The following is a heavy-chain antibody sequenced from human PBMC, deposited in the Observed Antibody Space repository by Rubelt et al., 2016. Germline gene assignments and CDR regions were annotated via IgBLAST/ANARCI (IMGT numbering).Heavy chain of an antibody. CDR3: ASQFGFAHPGDQLLGELDI. D-gene: IGHD2-2*01. V-gene: IGHV1-18*01. CDR1: GYTFTSYG. Sequence: GASVKVSCKASGYTFTSYGISWVRQAPGQGLEWMGWISAYNGNTNYAQKLQGRVTMTTDTSTSTAYMELSSLRSEDTAVYYCASQFGFAHPGDQLLGELDIWGQGTMVTVSS. CDR2: ISAYNGNT. J-gene: IGHJ3*02.